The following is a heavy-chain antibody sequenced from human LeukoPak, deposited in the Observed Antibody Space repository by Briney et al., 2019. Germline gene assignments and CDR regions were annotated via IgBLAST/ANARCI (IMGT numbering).Heavy chain of an antibody. CDR1: GFTFSSYA. D-gene: IGHD2-15*01. V-gene: IGHV3-23*01. Sequence: GGSLRLPCAASGFTFSSYAMSWVRQAPGKGLEWVSVICGNGGTTYYADSVKGRFTISRDNSKNTLSLQMNSLRAEDTAVYYCAKGSSDGCYSPVDYWGQGTRVTVSS. J-gene: IGHJ4*02. CDR3: AKGSSDGCYSPVDY. CDR2: ICGNGGTT.